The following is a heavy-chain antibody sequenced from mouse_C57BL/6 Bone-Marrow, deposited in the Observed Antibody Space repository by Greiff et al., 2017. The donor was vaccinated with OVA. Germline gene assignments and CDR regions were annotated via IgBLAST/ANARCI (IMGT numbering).Heavy chain of an antibody. CDR1: GYSIPSGYY. CDR2: ISYDGSN. Sequence: EVKLQESGPGLVKPSQSLSLTCSVTGYSIPSGYYWNWLRQFPGNKLVWMGYISYDGSNNYNPSLKNRIPITRDTSKNQFFLKLNSVTTEDTATYYCARAIYYGNPAWFAYWGQGTLVTVSA. D-gene: IGHD2-1*01. J-gene: IGHJ3*01. V-gene: IGHV3-6*01. CDR3: ARAIYYGNPAWFAY.